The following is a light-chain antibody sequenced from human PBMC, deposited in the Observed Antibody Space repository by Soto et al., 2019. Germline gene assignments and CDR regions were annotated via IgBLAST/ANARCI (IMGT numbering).Light chain of an antibody. CDR1: QSVNSNY. J-gene: IGKJ4*01. CDR3: QQYGY. Sequence: EIVLTQSPGTLSLSPGERATLSCRASQSVNSNYLAWDQQTPGQAPRLLIYGASSTATGIPDRFRGSGSGTDFTLTISRLEPEDSAMYYCQQYGYFGGGTKVEIK. CDR2: GAS. V-gene: IGKV3-20*01.